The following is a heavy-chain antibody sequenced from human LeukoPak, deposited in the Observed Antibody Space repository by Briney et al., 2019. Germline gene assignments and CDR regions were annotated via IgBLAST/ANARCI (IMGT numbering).Heavy chain of an antibody. CDR3: GTPAYMDV. CDR2: ISYDGSNK. CDR1: GFTFSSYA. J-gene: IGHJ6*03. V-gene: IGHV3-30-3*01. Sequence: GGSLRLSCAASGFTFSSYAMHWVRQAPGKGLEWVAVISYDGSNKYYADSVKGRFTISRDNSKNTLYLQMNSLRAEDTAVYYCGTPAYMDVWGKGTTVTVSS.